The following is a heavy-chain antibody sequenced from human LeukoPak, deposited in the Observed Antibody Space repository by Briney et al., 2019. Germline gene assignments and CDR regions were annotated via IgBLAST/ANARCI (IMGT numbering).Heavy chain of an antibody. J-gene: IGHJ4*02. CDR2: IYPGDSDT. D-gene: IGHD1-26*01. V-gene: IGHV5-51*01. CDR3: ARRGERGTYQALDS. CDR1: GYSFTSYW. Sequence: GGSLKISCKGSGYSFTSYWIGWVRQMPGKGLEWMGIIYPGDSDTRYSPSFQGQVTISVDKSIRTAYLQWNSLKASDTAIYYCARRGERGTYQALDSWGQGTPVTVSS.